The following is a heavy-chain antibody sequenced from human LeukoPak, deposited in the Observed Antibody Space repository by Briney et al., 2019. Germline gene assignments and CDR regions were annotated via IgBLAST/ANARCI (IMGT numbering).Heavy chain of an antibody. Sequence: GRSLRLSCAASGFTFGSYGMHWVRQAPGKGLEWVAVIWYDGSNKYYADSVKGRFTISRDNSKNTLYLQMNSLRAEDTAVYYYARDRDEYCSSTSCYHRFDYWGQGTLVTVSS. CDR2: IWYDGSNK. J-gene: IGHJ4*02. CDR3: ARDRDEYCSSTSCYHRFDY. D-gene: IGHD2-2*01. V-gene: IGHV3-33*01. CDR1: GFTFGSYG.